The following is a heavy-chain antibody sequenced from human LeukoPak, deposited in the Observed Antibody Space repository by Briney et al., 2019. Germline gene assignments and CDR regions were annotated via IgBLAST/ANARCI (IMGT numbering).Heavy chain of an antibody. CDR3: GSVRGILSNFDL. V-gene: IGHV1-2*02. Sequence: ASVKVSCKASGYTFSDYYIHWVRQAPGQGPEWMGWINLNTGGTNYAQKFDGRFSMTRDASINTAFMELSGLTFDDTAVYYCGSVRGILSNFDLWGRGTLVTVSS. CDR2: INLNTGGT. D-gene: IGHD3-16*01. CDR1: GYTFSDYY. J-gene: IGHJ2*01.